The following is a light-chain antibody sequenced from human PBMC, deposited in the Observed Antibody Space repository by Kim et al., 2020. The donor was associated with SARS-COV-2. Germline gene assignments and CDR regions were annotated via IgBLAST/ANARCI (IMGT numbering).Light chain of an antibody. CDR1: KLGDKY. Sequence: VSPGKTASITCSGDKLGDKYACWYQQKPGQSPVLVIYKDSKRPSGIPERFSGSNSGNTATLTISGTQAMDEADYYCQAWDSNTLWVFGGGTQLTVL. V-gene: IGLV3-1*01. CDR3: QAWDSNTLWV. J-gene: IGLJ3*02. CDR2: KDS.